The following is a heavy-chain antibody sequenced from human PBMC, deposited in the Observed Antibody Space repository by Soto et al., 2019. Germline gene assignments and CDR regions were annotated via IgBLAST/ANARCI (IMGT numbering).Heavy chain of an antibody. V-gene: IGHV4-59*01. CDR3: AREKGATIWGVNYYYYYYMDV. J-gene: IGHJ6*03. D-gene: IGHD5-12*01. Sequence: PSETLSVTYTVSGGSMSSYYWSWIRQPPGKGLEWIGYIYYSGSTNYNPSLKSRVTISVDTSKNQFSLKLSSVTAADTAVYYCAREKGATIWGVNYYYYYYMDVWGKGTTVTVSS. CDR2: IYYSGST. CDR1: GGSMSSYY.